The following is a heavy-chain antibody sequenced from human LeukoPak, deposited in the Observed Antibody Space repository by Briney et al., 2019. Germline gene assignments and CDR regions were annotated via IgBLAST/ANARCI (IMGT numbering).Heavy chain of an antibody. J-gene: IGHJ4*02. V-gene: IGHV4-34*01. CDR2: INHSGST. Sequence: PSETLSLTCAVYGGSFSGYYWSWIRQPPGKGLEWIGEINHSGSTNYNPSLKSRVTISVDTSKNQFSLTLSSVTAADTAVYYCARYSGKFDYWGQGTLVTVSS. D-gene: IGHD1-26*01. CDR1: GGSFSGYY. CDR3: ARYSGKFDY.